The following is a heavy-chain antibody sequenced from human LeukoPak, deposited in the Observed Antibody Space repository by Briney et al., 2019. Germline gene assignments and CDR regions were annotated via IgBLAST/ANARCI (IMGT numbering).Heavy chain of an antibody. CDR3: ARVTVTTSFDI. CDR1: GGSISSGGYS. Sequence: TTSQTLSLTCAVSGGSISSGGYSWSWIRQPPGKGLEWIGYIYRSGSTYYNPSLKSRVTISVDRSKNQFSLKLSSVTAADTAVYYCARVTVTTSFDIWGQGTMVTVSS. D-gene: IGHD4-17*01. J-gene: IGHJ3*02. V-gene: IGHV4-30-2*01. CDR2: IYRSGST.